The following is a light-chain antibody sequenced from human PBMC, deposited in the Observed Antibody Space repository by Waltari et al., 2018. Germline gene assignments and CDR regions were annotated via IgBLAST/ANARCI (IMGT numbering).Light chain of an antibody. CDR3: QHYVSLPAT. J-gene: IGKJ1*01. V-gene: IGKV3-20*01. Sequence: SCRASQSVSRTLAWYQQKPGQAPTLRIYGATTWATGIPDRFSGSGSGTDFSLTISRLEPEDFAVYYCQHYVSLPATFGQGTKVEIK. CDR1: QSVSRT. CDR2: GAT.